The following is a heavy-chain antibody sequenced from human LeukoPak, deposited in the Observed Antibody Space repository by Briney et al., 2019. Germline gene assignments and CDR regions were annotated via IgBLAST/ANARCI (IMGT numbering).Heavy chain of an antibody. Sequence: GSLRLSCAASGFTFSDYYMSWIRQAPGKGLEWVSYISSSGSTIYYADSVKGRFTISRDNAKNSLSLQMNSLRAEDTAVYYCARGTYSGTYYAWYYFDYWGQGTLVTVSS. CDR3: ARGTYSGTYYAWYYFDY. J-gene: IGHJ4*02. V-gene: IGHV3-11*01. CDR1: GFTFSDYY. CDR2: ISSSGSTI. D-gene: IGHD1-26*01.